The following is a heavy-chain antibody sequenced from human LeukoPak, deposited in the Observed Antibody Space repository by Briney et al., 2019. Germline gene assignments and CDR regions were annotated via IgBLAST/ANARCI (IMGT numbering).Heavy chain of an antibody. CDR2: IYYSGST. V-gene: IGHV4-59*01. CDR3: ARADPVRYFDY. J-gene: IGHJ4*02. Sequence: NPSETLSLTCTVSGGSISSYYWSWIRQPPGKGLEWIGYIYYSGSTNYNPSLKSRVTISVDTSKNQFSLKLSSVTAADTAVYYCARADPVRYFDYWGQGTLVTVSS. CDR1: GGSISSYY.